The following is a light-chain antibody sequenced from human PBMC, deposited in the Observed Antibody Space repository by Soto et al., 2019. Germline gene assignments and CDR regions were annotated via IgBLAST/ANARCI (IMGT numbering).Light chain of an antibody. CDR2: DAS. CDR1: QSVSSY. CDR3: HQRSNWPIT. V-gene: IGKV3-11*01. Sequence: EIVLTQSPATLSLSPGERATLSCRASQSVSSYLAWYQQKPGQAPRLLIYDASNRATGIPARFSGSGSGTDFTLTISSLEPEEFAVYYCHQRSNWPITFGQGTKVEIK. J-gene: IGKJ1*01.